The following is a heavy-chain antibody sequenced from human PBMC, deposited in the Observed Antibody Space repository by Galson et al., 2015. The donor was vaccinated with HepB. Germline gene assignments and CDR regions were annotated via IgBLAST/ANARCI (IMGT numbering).Heavy chain of an antibody. CDR2: ISSSSSYI. Sequence: SLRLSCAASGFTFSSYSMNWVRQAPGKGLEWVSSISSSSSYIYYADSVKGRFTISRDNAKNSLYLQMNSLRAEDTAVYYCARDPGVGLMDVWGKGTTVTVSS. J-gene: IGHJ6*03. V-gene: IGHV3-21*01. CDR1: GFTFSSYS. CDR3: ARDPGVGLMDV.